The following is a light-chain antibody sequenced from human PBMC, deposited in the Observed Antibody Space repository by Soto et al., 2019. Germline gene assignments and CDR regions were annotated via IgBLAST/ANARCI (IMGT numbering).Light chain of an antibody. CDR3: CSYAGSRTFV. CDR1: SSDVGAYNL. J-gene: IGLJ2*01. V-gene: IGLV2-23*01. Sequence: QSALTQPASVSGSPEQSITISCTGTSSDVGAYNLVSWYQQHPGKAPRLIIYEGSNRPSGISHRFSGYKSDNTASLTISGLRAEDEAHYHCCSYAGSRTFVFGGGTKVTVL. CDR2: EGS.